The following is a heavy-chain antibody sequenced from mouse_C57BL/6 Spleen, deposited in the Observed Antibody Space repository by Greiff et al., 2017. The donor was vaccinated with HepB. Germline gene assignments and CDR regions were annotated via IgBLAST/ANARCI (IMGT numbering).Heavy chain of an antibody. CDR1: GFNIKDYY. Sequence: EVQLQESGAELVKPGASVKLSCTASGFNIKDYYMHWVKQRTEQGLEWIGRIDPEDGETKNAPQFQGKATITADTSSNTAYLQLSSLTSEDTAVYYCARDDYVVRFAYWGQGTLVTVSA. J-gene: IGHJ3*01. CDR3: ARDDYVVRFAY. CDR2: IDPEDGET. D-gene: IGHD2-4*01. V-gene: IGHV14-2*01.